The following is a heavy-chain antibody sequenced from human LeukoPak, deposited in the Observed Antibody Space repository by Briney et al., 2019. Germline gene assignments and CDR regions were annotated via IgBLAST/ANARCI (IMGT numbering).Heavy chain of an antibody. V-gene: IGHV4-30-4*01. CDR3: ARQKRNSSGWYGDY. J-gene: IGHJ4*02. D-gene: IGHD6-19*01. CDR2: IYYTGST. Sequence: SETLSLTCTVSGGSISSGEYYWSWIRQPPGKGLEWIGYIYYTGSTYYNPSLKSRVTISVETSKNQFYLKLSTVTASGTAVYYCARQKRNSSGWYGDYWGQGTLVTVSS. CDR1: GGSISSGEYY.